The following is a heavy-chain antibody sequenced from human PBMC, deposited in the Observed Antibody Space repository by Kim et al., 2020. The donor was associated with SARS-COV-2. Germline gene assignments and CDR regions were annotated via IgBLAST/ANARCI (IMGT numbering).Heavy chain of an antibody. J-gene: IGHJ4*02. V-gene: IGHV1-3*01. Sequence: ASVKVSCKASGYTFTSYAMHWVRQAPGQRLEWMGWINAGNGNTKYSQKFQGRVTITRDTSASTAYMELSSLRSEDTAVYYCARSYYYDSSGYYYFDYWGQGTLVTVSS. D-gene: IGHD3-22*01. CDR3: ARSYYYDSSGYYYFDY. CDR2: INAGNGNT. CDR1: GYTFTSYA.